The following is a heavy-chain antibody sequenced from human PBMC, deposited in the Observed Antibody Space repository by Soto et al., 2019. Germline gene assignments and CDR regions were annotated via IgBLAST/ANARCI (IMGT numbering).Heavy chain of an antibody. D-gene: IGHD5-12*01. CDR2: IGPESGAT. CDR1: GYTFTGHY. J-gene: IGHJ4*02. CDR3: GRGRSGQIVVFY. V-gene: IGHV1-2*02. Sequence: ASVKVSCKASGYTFTGHYIHWVRQAPEQGPEWMGEIGPESGATRYAQKFQGRVTMTMDMSITTVYMELSNPSPDDTAVYYCGRGRSGQIVVFYWAQGTPVTVSS.